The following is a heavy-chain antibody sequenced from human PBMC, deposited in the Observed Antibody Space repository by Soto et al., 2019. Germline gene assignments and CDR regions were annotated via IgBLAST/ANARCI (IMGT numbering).Heavy chain of an antibody. V-gene: IGHV3-30-3*01. D-gene: IGHD3-10*01. Sequence: GGSLRLSCAASGFTFSSYAMHWVRQAPGKGLEWVAVISYDGSNKYYADSVKGRFTISRDNSKNTLYLQMNSLRAEDTAVYYFAQDSLISGRVVDYWGQGSFVTVSA. J-gene: IGHJ4*02. CDR3: AQDSLISGRVVDY. CDR2: ISYDGSNK. CDR1: GFTFSSYA.